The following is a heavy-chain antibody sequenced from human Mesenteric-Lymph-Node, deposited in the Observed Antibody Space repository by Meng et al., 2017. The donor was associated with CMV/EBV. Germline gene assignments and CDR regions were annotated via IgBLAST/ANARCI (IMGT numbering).Heavy chain of an antibody. V-gene: IGHV4-38-2*02. J-gene: IGHJ4*02. CDR3: ARDPGSATGWADS. CDR1: GYSLSSGYY. CDR2: IYDSGST. Sequence: SETLSLTCTVSGYSLSSGYYCAWIRQPPGKGLEWIGRIYDSGSTFYNPSLRSRVTISVDTSMNQFSLKLSSVTAADTAVYYCARDPGSATGWADSWGQGTLVTVSS. D-gene: IGHD2-2*01.